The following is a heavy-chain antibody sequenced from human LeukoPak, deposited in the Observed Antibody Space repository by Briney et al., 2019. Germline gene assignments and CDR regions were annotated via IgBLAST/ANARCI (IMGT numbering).Heavy chain of an antibody. CDR1: GYTLTELS. Sequence: RASVKVSCKVSGYTLTELSMYWVRQAPGKGLELMGGFDPEDGETIFAQKFQGRVTMTEGTSTDTAYMELSSLRSEDTAVYYYATDRRGFDPWGQGTLVTVSS. CDR2: FDPEDGET. CDR3: ATDRRGFDP. J-gene: IGHJ5*02. D-gene: IGHD6-6*01. V-gene: IGHV1-24*01.